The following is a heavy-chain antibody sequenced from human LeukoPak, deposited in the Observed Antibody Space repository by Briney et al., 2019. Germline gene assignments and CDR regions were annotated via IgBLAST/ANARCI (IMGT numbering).Heavy chain of an antibody. CDR3: AKGQQLDY. CDR2: ISYDGSNK. V-gene: IGHV3-30*18. CDR1: GFTFSGYG. D-gene: IGHD6-13*01. Sequence: PGGSLRLSCAASGFTFSGYGMHWVRQAPGKGLEWVAVISYDGSNKYYADSVKGRFTISRDNSKNTLYLQMNSLRAEDRAVYYCAKGQQLDYWGQGTLVTVSS. J-gene: IGHJ4*02.